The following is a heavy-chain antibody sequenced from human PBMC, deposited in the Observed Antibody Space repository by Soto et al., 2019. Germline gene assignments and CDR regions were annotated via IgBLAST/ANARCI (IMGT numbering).Heavy chain of an antibody. J-gene: IGHJ4*02. V-gene: IGHV1-24*01. CDR2: FDPEDGET. CDR1: GYTLTELS. CDR3: ARDNGDGTFEF. Sequence: ASVKVSCKVSGYTLTELSMHWVRQAPGKGLEWMGGFDPEDGETIYAQKFQGRVTISRDTSASTAYMELTSLRSEDTAVYYCARDNGDGTFEFWGKGPLVTVSS. D-gene: IGHD1-1*01.